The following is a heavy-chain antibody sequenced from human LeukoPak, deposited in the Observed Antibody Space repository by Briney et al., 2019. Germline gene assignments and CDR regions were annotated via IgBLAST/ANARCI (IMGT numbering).Heavy chain of an antibody. CDR2: INPGNGVT. CDR1: GYTFTGYY. CDR3: ARGGFGELSSGYYYGMDV. Sequence: ASVKVSCKASGYTFTGYYLHWVRQAPGQGLEWMGWINPGNGVTYYAQKFQGWITMARDTSISTAYMELSSLKSDDTAVYYCARGGFGELSSGYYYGMDVWGKGTTVTVSS. J-gene: IGHJ6*04. V-gene: IGHV1-2*04. D-gene: IGHD3-10*01.